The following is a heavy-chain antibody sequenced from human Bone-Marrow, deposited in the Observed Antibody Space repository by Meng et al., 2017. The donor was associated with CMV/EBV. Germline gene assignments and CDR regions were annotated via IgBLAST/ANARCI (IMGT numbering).Heavy chain of an antibody. CDR3: ARQMGYYYDSSGSYYYYGMDV. J-gene: IGHJ6*02. CDR1: GDSVSSNSAA. V-gene: IGHV6-1*01. CDR2: TYYRSKWYN. D-gene: IGHD3-22*01. Sequence: LRLSCAISGDSVSSNSAAWNWIRQSPSRGLEWLGRTYYRSKWYNDYAVSVKSRITINPDTSKNQFSLQLNSVTPEDTAVYYCARQMGYYYDSSGSYYYYGMDVWGQGTTVTVSS.